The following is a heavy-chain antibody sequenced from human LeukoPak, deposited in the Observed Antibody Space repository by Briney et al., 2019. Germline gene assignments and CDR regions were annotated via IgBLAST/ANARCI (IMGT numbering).Heavy chain of an antibody. CDR2: IYYSGST. CDR3: ARHRDGYNYVDY. J-gene: IGHJ4*02. D-gene: IGHD5-24*01. Sequence: SETLSLTCTVSGGSISSYYWSWIRQPPGKGLEWIGYIYYSGSTNYDPSLKSRVTISVDTSKNQFSLKLSSVTAADTAVYYCARHRDGYNYVDYWGQGTLVTVSS. CDR1: GGSISSYY. V-gene: IGHV4-59*08.